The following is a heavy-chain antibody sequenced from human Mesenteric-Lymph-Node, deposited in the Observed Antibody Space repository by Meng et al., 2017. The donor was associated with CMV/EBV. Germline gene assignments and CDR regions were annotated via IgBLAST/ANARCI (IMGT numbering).Heavy chain of an antibody. D-gene: IGHD2/OR15-2a*01. V-gene: IGHV3-33*06. Sequence: GESLKISCAASGFTFSSYGVQWVRQAPGKGLEWVAGIWYDGTSKYYTDSVKGRFTISRDNSKNTLYLQMNSLRAEDTAVYYCAKDRPERSTTSCLDYWGQGTLVTVSS. CDR1: GFTFSSYG. CDR2: IWYDGTSK. CDR3: AKDRPERSTTSCLDY. J-gene: IGHJ4*02.